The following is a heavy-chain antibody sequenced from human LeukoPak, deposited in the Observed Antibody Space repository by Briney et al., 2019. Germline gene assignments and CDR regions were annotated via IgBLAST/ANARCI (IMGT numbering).Heavy chain of an antibody. J-gene: IGHJ4*02. CDR3: ARDPDYGDPY. CDR2: ITSSGTTT. V-gene: IGHV3-11*01. Sequence: GGSLRLSCSASGFSFSDSYMSWFRLSPEKGLEWIAYITSSGTTTEYADSVKGRFTISRVNAKNSLYLQMNSLRSEDTAVYYCARDPDYGDPYWGQGTLVTLSS. D-gene: IGHD4/OR15-4a*01. CDR1: GFSFSDSY.